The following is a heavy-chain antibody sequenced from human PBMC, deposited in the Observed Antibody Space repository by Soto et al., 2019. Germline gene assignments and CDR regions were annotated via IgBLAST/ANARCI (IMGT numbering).Heavy chain of an antibody. CDR2: INAGNGNT. Sequence: ASVKVSCKASGYTFTSYAMHWVRQAPGQRLEWMGWINAGNGNTKYSQKFQGRVTITRDTSASTAYMELSSLRSEDTAVYYCASVTKAYYDYIWGSYRYTGHDAFDIWGQGTMVTVSS. J-gene: IGHJ3*02. V-gene: IGHV1-3*01. CDR1: GYTFTSYA. D-gene: IGHD3-16*02. CDR3: ASVTKAYYDYIWGSYRYTGHDAFDI.